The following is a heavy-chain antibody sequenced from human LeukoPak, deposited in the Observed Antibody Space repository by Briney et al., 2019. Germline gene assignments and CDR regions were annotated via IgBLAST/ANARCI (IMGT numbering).Heavy chain of an antibody. CDR3: AKPNVAGTSYYGMDV. Sequence: PGGSLRLSCAASGFTFSDYYMNWIRQAPGKGLEWVSYISSSGSTIYYADSVKGRFTISRDNAKNSLYLQMNSLRAEDTAVYYCAKPNVAGTSYYGMDVWGQGTTVTVSS. V-gene: IGHV3-11*01. D-gene: IGHD6-19*01. CDR1: GFTFSDYY. CDR2: ISSSGSTI. J-gene: IGHJ6*02.